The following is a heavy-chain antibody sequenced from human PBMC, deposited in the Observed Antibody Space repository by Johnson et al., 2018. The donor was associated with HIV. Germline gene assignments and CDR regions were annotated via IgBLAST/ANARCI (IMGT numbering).Heavy chain of an antibody. J-gene: IGHJ3*02. V-gene: IGHV3-71*04. CDR2: IRSKGYGGTT. Sequence: VQLVESGGGLIQPGGSLRLSCAASGFTVSSNYMSWVRQTPGKGLEWVSFIRSKGYGGTTEYAASVKGRFTMSRDDSKSIAYLQMNSLKNEDTGVYYCTGGRDLRAFDIWGQGTMVTVSS. D-gene: IGHD2-21*02. CDR1: GFTVSSNY. CDR3: TGGRDLRAFDI.